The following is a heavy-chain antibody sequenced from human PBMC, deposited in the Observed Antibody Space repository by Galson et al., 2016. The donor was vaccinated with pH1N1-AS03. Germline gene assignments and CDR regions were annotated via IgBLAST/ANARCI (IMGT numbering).Heavy chain of an antibody. Sequence: SLRLSCAASGFTLSNYWMHWVRQAPGKGLVWVSRINSDGSYTNYADSVWGRFTISRDNTRNSLYLQMDSLRAEDTAVYYCARDRDGSEYFDSWGKGTLVTVSS. J-gene: IGHJ4*02. D-gene: IGHD5-24*01. CDR3: ARDRDGSEYFDS. V-gene: IGHV3-74*01. CDR2: INSDGSYT. CDR1: GFTLSNYW.